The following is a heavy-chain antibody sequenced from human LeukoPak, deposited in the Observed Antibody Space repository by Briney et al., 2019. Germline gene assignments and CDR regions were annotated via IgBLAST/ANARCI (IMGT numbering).Heavy chain of an antibody. CDR1: GYTLTELS. CDR3: ATGMGKRGPQIYPYYYGMDV. V-gene: IGHV1-24*01. J-gene: IGHJ6*02. CDR2: FDPEDGET. Sequence: ASVKVSCKVSGYTLTELSMHWVRQAPGKGLEWMGGFDPEDGETIYAQKFQGRVTMTEDTSTDTAYMELSSLRSEDTAVYYCATGMGKRGPQIYPYYYGMDVWGQGTTVTVSS. D-gene: IGHD3-3*01.